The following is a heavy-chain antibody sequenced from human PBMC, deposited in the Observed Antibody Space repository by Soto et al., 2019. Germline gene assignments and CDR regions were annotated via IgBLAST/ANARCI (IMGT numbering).Heavy chain of an antibody. CDR2: ISGSGGST. CDR1: GFTFSSYA. V-gene: IGHV3-23*01. D-gene: IGHD3-22*01. J-gene: IGHJ4*02. Sequence: PVGSLRLSCAASGFTFSSYAMSWVRQAPGKGLEWVSAISGSGGSTYYADSVKGRFTISRDNSKNTLYLQMNSLRAEDTAVYYCAKSYYYDSSGYNPFDYWGQGTLVAVSS. CDR3: AKSYYYDSSGYNPFDY.